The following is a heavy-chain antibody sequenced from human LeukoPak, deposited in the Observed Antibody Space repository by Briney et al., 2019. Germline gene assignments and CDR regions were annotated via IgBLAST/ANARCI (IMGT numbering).Heavy chain of an antibody. CDR2: IYYSGST. CDR1: GGSISRYY. D-gene: IGHD1-14*01. Sequence: SETLSLTCTVSGGSISRYYWSWIRQPPGKGLEWIGYIYYSGSTNYNPSLKSRVTISVDTSKNQFSLKLSSVTAADTAVYYCARGEWEPAGDYWGQGTLVTVSS. CDR3: ARGEWEPAGDY. J-gene: IGHJ4*02. V-gene: IGHV4-59*01.